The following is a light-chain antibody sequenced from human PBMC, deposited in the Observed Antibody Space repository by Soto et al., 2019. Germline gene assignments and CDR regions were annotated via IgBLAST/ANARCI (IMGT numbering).Light chain of an antibody. CDR2: GNS. CDR1: SSNIGAGYD. CDR3: QSYDSSLSGYVV. Sequence: QSVLTQPPSVSGAPGQRVTISCTGSSSNIGAGYDVHWYQQLPGTAPKLLIYGNSNRPSGVPDRFSRSKSGTSASLAITGLQAEDEADYYCQSYDSSLSGYVVFGGGTQLTVL. J-gene: IGLJ2*01. V-gene: IGLV1-40*01.